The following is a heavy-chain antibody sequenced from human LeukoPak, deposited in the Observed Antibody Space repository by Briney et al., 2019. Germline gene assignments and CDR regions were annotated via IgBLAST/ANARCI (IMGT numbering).Heavy chain of an antibody. Sequence: GGSLRLSCAASGXTFSSYTMNWVRQAPGKGLEWVSSITSSSSYIYYADSAKGRFTISRDNAKNSLFLQMNSLRAEDTAVYYCARVLSGTLTFDHWGQGTLVAVSS. CDR1: GXTFSSYT. J-gene: IGHJ4*02. D-gene: IGHD3-9*01. CDR3: ARVLSGTLTFDH. CDR2: ITSSSSYI. V-gene: IGHV3-21*01.